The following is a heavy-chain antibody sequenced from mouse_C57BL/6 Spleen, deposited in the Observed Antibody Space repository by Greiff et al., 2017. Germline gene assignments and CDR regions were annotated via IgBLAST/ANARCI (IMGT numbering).Heavy chain of an antibody. Sequence: EVKLMASEGGLVQPGSSMKLSCTASGFTFSDYYMAWVRQVPEKGLEWVANINYDGSSTYYLDSLKSRFIISRDNAKNILYLQMSSLKSEDTATYYCARAGSHYRYFDVWGTGTTVTVSS. CDR1: GFTFSDYY. J-gene: IGHJ1*03. V-gene: IGHV5-16*01. CDR3: ARAGSHYRYFDV. CDR2: INYDGSST.